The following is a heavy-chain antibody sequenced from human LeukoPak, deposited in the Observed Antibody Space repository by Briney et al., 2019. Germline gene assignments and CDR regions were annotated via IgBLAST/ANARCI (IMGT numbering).Heavy chain of an antibody. V-gene: IGHV4-34*01. CDR3: ARGANWFDP. J-gene: IGHJ5*02. Sequence: SETLSLTCTVSGGSFSGYYWSWIRQPPGKGLEWIGEINHSGSTNYNPSLKSRVTISVDTSKNQFSLKLSSVTAADTAVYYCARGANWFDPWGQGTLVTVSS. CDR2: INHSGST. CDR1: GGSFSGYY.